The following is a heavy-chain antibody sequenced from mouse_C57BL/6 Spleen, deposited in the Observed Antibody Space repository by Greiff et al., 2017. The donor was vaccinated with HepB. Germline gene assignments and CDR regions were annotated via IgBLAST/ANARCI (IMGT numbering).Heavy chain of an antibody. CDR2: IYPGDGDT. V-gene: IGHV1-82*01. CDR3: ARLRDDGYFYYAMDY. D-gene: IGHD2-3*01. J-gene: IGHJ4*01. CDR1: GYAFSSSW. Sequence: VQLQQSGPELVKPGASVKISCKASGYAFSSSWMNWVKQRPGKGLEWIGRIYPGDGDTNYNGKFKGKATLTADKSSSTAYMQLSSLTSEDSAVYYCARLRDDGYFYYAMDYWGQGTSVTVSS.